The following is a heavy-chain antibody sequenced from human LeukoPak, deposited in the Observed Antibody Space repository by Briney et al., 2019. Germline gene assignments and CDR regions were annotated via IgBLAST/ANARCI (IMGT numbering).Heavy chain of an antibody. J-gene: IGHJ4*02. CDR1: GFSFSDYY. D-gene: IGHD2-21*02. CDR3: VRDGRYCGGDCYLDF. Sequence: GGSLRLSCAASGFSFSDYYMSWIRQAPGKGLEWISYISSSGRIIYYADSVKGRFTISRDNARNSMYLQMNSLRAEDTAVYYCVRDGRYCGGDCYLDFWGQGALVTVSS. V-gene: IGHV3-11*01. CDR2: ISSSGRII.